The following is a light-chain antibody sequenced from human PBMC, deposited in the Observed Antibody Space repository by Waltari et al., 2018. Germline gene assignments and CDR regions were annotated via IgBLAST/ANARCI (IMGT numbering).Light chain of an antibody. J-gene: IGLJ3*02. V-gene: IGLV3-10*01. CDR1: ALPKKY. Sequence: SYELTQPPSVSVSPGQTARITCSGDALPKKYAYWYQPKSGQAPVLVIYEDSKRPSGIPGRFSGSSSGTLATLTISGAQVEDEADYFCYSTDSSANYRVFGGGTKLTVL. CDR2: EDS. CDR3: YSTDSSANYRV.